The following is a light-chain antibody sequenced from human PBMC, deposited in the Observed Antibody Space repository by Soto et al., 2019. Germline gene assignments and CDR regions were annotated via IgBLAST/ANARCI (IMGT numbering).Light chain of an antibody. J-gene: IGLJ1*01. Sequence: QPVLTQPPSVSGATGQRVTISCTGSSSNIGAGHDVHWYQHLPGTAPKLLIYGNSNRPSGVPDRFSGSKSGTSASLAITGLQAEDEADYYFQSYDSSLSGSEVFGTGTKLTVL. CDR2: GNS. CDR1: SSNIGAGHD. CDR3: QSYDSSLSGSEV. V-gene: IGLV1-40*01.